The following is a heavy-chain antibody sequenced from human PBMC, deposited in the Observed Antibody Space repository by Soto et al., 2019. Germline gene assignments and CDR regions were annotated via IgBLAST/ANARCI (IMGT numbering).Heavy chain of an antibody. J-gene: IGHJ4*02. Sequence: TSETLSLTCAVYGGSFSGYYWSWIRQPPGKGLEWIGEINHSGSTNYNPSLKSRVTISVDTSKNQFSLKLSSVTAADTAVYYCARGGRGYSYGSFDYWGQGTLVTVSS. CDR3: ARGGRGYSYGSFDY. CDR2: INHSGST. CDR1: GGSFSGYY. D-gene: IGHD5-18*01. V-gene: IGHV4-34*01.